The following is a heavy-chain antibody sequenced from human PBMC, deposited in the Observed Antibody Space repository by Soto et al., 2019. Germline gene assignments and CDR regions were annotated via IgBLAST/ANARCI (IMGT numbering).Heavy chain of an antibody. V-gene: IGHV3-21*01. CDR1: GFTFSSYS. CDR2: ISSSSSYI. J-gene: IGHJ6*02. CDR3: ARDGRGFLEWLSRSYYYYGMDV. Sequence: NPGGSLRLSCAASGFTFSSYSMNWVRQAPGKGLEWVSSISSSSSYIYYADSAKGRFTISRDNAKNSLYLQMNSLRAEDTAVYYCARDGRGFLEWLSRSYYYYGMDVWGQGTTVTVSS. D-gene: IGHD3-3*01.